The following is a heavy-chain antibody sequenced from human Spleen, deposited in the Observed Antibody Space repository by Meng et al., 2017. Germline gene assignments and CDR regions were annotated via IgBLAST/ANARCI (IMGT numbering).Heavy chain of an antibody. V-gene: IGHV3-48*03. CDR3: ARDRIGMDV. CDR2: ISSGGSTS. CDR1: GFTFSNYE. Sequence: GESLKISCVASGFTFSNYEMNWVRQAPGKGLQGVSYISSGGSTSYYADSVKGRFTISRDNAKNSLYLQMNSLRGEDTAVYYCARDRIGMDVWGQGTTVTVSS. J-gene: IGHJ6*02. D-gene: IGHD2-15*01.